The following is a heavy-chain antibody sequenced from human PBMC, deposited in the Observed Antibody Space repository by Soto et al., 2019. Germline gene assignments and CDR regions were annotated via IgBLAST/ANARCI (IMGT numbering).Heavy chain of an antibody. CDR2: ISWNSGSI. D-gene: IGHD2-15*01. Sequence: EVQLVESGGGLVQPGRSLRRSCAASGFTFDDYAMHWVRQAPGKGLEWVSGISWNSGSIGYADSVKGRFTISRDNAKNSLYLQMNSLRAEDTALYYCAKDRGSGGSENYFDYWGQGTLVTVSS. V-gene: IGHV3-9*01. CDR3: AKDRGSGGSENYFDY. CDR1: GFTFDDYA. J-gene: IGHJ4*02.